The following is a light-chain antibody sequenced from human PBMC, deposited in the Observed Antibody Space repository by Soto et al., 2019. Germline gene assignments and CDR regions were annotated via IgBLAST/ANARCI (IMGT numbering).Light chain of an antibody. CDR3: QQYGSSPRGT. CDR1: QSVSGSY. CDR2: GAS. J-gene: IGKJ2*01. Sequence: EIVLTQSPGTLSLSPGERATLSCRASQSVSGSYLAWYQQKSGQAPRLLIYGASSRATGIPDRFSGSGSGTDFTLTISRLEPEDFAVYYCQQYGSSPRGTFGQGTKLEIK. V-gene: IGKV3-20*01.